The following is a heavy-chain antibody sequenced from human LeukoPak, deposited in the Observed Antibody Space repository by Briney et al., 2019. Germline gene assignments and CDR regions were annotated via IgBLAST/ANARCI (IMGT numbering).Heavy chain of an antibody. CDR3: VRGYGSGSYNNFNQ. V-gene: IGHV4-59*02. CDR1: GASVRGYY. Sequence: SETLSLTCTVSGASVRGYYWSWIRQPPGKGLEWIGYIHYTGNTDYNPSLTSRVTMSVDTSKNQFSLMLTSVTAADTAVYYCVRGYGSGSYNNFNQWGQGLLVAVSS. CDR2: IHYTGNT. J-gene: IGHJ4*02. D-gene: IGHD3-10*01.